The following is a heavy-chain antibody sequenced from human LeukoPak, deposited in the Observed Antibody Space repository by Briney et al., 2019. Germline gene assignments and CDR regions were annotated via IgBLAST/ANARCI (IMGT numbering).Heavy chain of an antibody. CDR1: GGSISSSSYY. Sequence: SETLSLTCTVSGGSISSSSYYWGWIRQPPGKGLEWIGSIYYSGSTYYNPSLKSRVTISVDTSKNQFSLKLSSVTAADTAVYYCARVAHETIFGVVIRYYYYYYMDVWGKGTTVTVSS. CDR3: ARVAHETIFGVVIRYYYYYYMDV. J-gene: IGHJ6*03. D-gene: IGHD3-3*01. CDR2: IYYSGST. V-gene: IGHV4-39*07.